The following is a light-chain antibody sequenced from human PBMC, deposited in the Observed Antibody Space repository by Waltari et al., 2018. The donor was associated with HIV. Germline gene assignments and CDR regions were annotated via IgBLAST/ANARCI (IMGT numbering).Light chain of an antibody. V-gene: IGLV2-14*01. Sequence: QSALTQPASVSGSPGQSITISCTGTGSDLRDYNSVSWYQHHPGKAPKVVIYGISNRPSGVSSRFSGAISANTASLTSAGLQAEDEADYFCTSYISSASPEFGGGTKVTVL. CDR3: TSYISSASPE. CDR2: GIS. J-gene: IGLJ2*01. CDR1: GSDLRDYNS.